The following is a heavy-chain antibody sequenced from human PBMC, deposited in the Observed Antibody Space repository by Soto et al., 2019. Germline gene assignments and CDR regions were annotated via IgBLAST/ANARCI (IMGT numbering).Heavy chain of an antibody. V-gene: IGHV1-46*01. J-gene: IGHJ4*02. CDR3: ARGGEVGPRGDY. CDR2: INLGGGGT. CDR1: GFTFSSSY. Sequence: QVQLVQSGAEVTKPGASVKVSCKASGFTFSSSYMHWVRQAPGQGLEWMGIINLGGGGTNYAQRFQGRVTMTRDTSTSTVYMELSRLTDEDTAVFYCARGGEVGPRGDYWGQGTLVVVSS. D-gene: IGHD1-26*01.